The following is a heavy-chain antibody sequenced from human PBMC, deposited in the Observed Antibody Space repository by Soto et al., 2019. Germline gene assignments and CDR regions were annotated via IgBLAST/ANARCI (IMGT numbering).Heavy chain of an antibody. J-gene: IGHJ3*02. V-gene: IGHV1-69*12. CDR2: IIPIFGTA. CDR3: ARGTGGEMATIPYAFAI. Sequence: QVQLVQSGAEVKKPGSSVKVSCKASGGTFSSYAISWVRQAPGQGLEWMGGIIPIFGTANYAQKFQGRVTITADESTSTAYMELRSLTSEDTAVYYCARGTGGEMATIPYAFAIWGQGTMVTVSS. CDR1: GGTFSSYA. D-gene: IGHD5-12*01.